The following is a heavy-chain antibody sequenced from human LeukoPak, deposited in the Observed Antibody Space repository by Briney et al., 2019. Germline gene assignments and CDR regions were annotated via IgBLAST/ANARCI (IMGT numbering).Heavy chain of an antibody. J-gene: IGHJ5*02. Sequence: GGSLRLSCAASGFTFSSYGMHWVRQAPGKGLEWVAVISYDGSNKYYADSVKGRFTISRDNSKNTLYLQMNSLRAEDTAVYYCAKEAFSMVRGINWFDPWGQGTLVTVSS. D-gene: IGHD3-10*01. CDR3: AKEAFSMVRGINWFDP. CDR1: GFTFSSYG. CDR2: ISYDGSNK. V-gene: IGHV3-30*18.